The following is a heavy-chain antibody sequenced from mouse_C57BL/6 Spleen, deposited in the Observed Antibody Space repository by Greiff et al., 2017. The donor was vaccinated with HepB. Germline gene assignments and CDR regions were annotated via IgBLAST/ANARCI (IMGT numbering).Heavy chain of an antibody. Sequence: EVQRVESGGGLVKPGGSLKLSCAASGFTFSSYAMSWVRQTPEKRLEWVATISDGGSYTYYPDNVKGRFTISRDNAKNNLYLQMSHLKSEDTAMYYCARDRQLRPRRGYAMDYWGQGTSVTVSS. CDR3: ARDRQLRPRRGYAMDY. J-gene: IGHJ4*01. V-gene: IGHV5-4*01. CDR1: GFTFSSYA. D-gene: IGHD3-2*02. CDR2: ISDGGSYT.